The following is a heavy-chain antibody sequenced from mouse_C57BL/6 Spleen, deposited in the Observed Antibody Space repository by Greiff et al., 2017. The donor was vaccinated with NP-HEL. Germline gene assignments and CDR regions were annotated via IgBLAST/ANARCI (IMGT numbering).Heavy chain of an antibody. V-gene: IGHV1-80*01. J-gene: IGHJ4*01. CDR2: IYPGDGDT. CDR3: ARHGSSPFYYAMDY. CDR1: GYAFSSYW. D-gene: IGHD1-1*01. Sequence: VQLQQSGAELVKPGASVKISCKASGYAFSSYWMNWVKQRPGKGLEWIGQIYPGDGDTNYNRKFKGKATLTADKSSSTAYMQLSSLTSEDSAVYFCARHGSSPFYYAMDYWGQGTSVTVSS.